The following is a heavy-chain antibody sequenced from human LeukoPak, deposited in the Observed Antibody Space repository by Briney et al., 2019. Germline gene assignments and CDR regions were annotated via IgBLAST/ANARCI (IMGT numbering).Heavy chain of an antibody. D-gene: IGHD4-23*01. CDR3: ARPVTTTVDTYFDY. V-gene: IGHV1-18*01. J-gene: IGHJ4*02. CDR2: ISAYNGNT. CDR1: GYTFTSYG. Sequence: ASVKVSCKASGYTFTSYGISWVRQAPGQGLEWMGRISAYNGNTNYAQKLQGRVTMTTDTSTSTAYMELRSLRSDDTAVYYCARPVTTTVDTYFDYWGQGTLVTVSS.